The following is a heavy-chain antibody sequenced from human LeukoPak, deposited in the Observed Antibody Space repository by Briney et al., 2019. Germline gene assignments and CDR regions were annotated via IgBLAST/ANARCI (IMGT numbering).Heavy chain of an antibody. CDR1: GGSISSGGYY. CDR2: IYHSGST. V-gene: IGHV4-30-2*01. J-gene: IGHJ3*02. CDR3: ARAVGANVFDI. Sequence: PSQTLSLTCTVSGGSISSGGYYWSWIRQPPGKGLEWIGYIYHSGSTYYNPSLKSRVTISVDRSKNQFSLKLSSVTAADTAVYYCARAVGANVFDIWGQGTMVTVSS. D-gene: IGHD1-26*01.